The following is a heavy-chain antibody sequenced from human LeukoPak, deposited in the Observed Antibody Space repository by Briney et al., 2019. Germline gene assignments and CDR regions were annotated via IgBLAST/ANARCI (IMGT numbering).Heavy chain of an antibody. CDR2: IYYSGST. D-gene: IGHD3-3*01. V-gene: IGHV4-59*01. CDR1: GGSISSYY. Sequence: SETLSLTCTVSGGSISSYYWSWIRQPPGKGLEWIGYIYYSGSTNYNPSLKSRVTISVDTSKNQFSLKLSSVTAADTAVYYCARGWRGGYYFGYWGQGTLVTVSS. CDR3: ARGWRGGYYFGY. J-gene: IGHJ4*02.